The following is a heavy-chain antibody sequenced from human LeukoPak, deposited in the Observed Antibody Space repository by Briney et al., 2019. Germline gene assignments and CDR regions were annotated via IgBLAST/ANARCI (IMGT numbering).Heavy chain of an antibody. D-gene: IGHD5/OR15-5a*01. CDR2: ISSSGSTI. V-gene: IGHV3-48*03. Sequence: GGSLRLSCAASGFTFSSYEMNWVRQAPGKGLEWVSYISSSGSTIYYADSVKGRFTISRDNAKNSLYLQMNSLRAEDTAVYYCARDSSVYDGVNWFDPWGQGTLVTVSS. J-gene: IGHJ5*02. CDR3: ARDSSVYDGVNWFDP. CDR1: GFTFSSYE.